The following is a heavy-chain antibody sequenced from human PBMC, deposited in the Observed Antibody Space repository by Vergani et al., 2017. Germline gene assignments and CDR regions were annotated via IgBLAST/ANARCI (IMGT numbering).Heavy chain of an antibody. J-gene: IGHJ4*02. V-gene: IGHV3-48*01. D-gene: IGHD6-13*01. CDR2: ISSSSSTI. CDR1: GFTFSSYS. CDR3: ARDFPGSSSWMRPFDY. Sequence: VQLVESGGGVVQPGGSLRLSCAASGFTFSSYSMNWVRQAPGKGLEWVSYISSSSSTIYYADSVKGRFTISRDNAKNSLYLQMNSLRAEDTAVYYCARDFPGSSSWMRPFDYWGQGTLVTVSS.